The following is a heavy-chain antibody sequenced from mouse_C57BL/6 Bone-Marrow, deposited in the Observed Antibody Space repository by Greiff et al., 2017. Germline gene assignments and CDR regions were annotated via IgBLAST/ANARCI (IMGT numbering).Heavy chain of an antibody. CDR2: IDPSDSYT. V-gene: IGHV1-50*01. CDR1: GYTFTSYW. D-gene: IGHD1-1*01. CDR3: ASYYDFDY. Sequence: QVQLQQPGAELVKPGASVKLSCKASGYTFTSYWMQWVKQRPGQGLEWIGEIDPSDSYTNYNQKLKGKAPLTVDTSSSTAYMQLSSLTSEDSAVYYCASYYDFDYWGQGTTLTVSS. J-gene: IGHJ2*01.